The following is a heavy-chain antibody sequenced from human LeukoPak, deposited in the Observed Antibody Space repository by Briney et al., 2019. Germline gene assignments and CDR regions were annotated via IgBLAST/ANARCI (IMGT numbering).Heavy chain of an antibody. CDR2: INPNSGGT. J-gene: IGHJ5*02. CDR1: GYTFTSYG. CDR3: ARGPVCSSTSCVYRWFDP. Sequence: ASVKVSCKASGYTFTSYGISWVRQAPGQGLEWMGWINPNSGGTNYAQKFQGWVTMTRDTSISTAYMELSRLRSDDTAVYYCARGPVCSSTSCVYRWFDPWGQGTLVTVSS. V-gene: IGHV1-2*04. D-gene: IGHD2-2*01.